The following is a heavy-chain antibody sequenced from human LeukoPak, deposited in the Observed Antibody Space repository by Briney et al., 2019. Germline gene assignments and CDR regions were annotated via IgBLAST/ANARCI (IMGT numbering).Heavy chain of an antibody. CDR2: ISGSGGST. J-gene: IGHJ6*02. CDR3: AKDDSSSTYYYYYYGMDV. V-gene: IGHV3-23*01. Sequence: TGGSLRLSCAASGFTFSSYAMSWVRQAPGKGLEWVSAISGSGGSTYYADSVKGRFTISRDNSKNTLYLQMNSLRAEDTAVYYCAKDDSSSTYYYYYYGMDVWGQGTTVTVSS. D-gene: IGHD2-2*01. CDR1: GFTFSSYA.